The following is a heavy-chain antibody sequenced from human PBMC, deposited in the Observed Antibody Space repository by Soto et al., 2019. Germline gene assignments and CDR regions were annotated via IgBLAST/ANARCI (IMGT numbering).Heavy chain of an antibody. V-gene: IGHV3-7*01. D-gene: IGHD6-13*01. Sequence: EVQLAESGGGLVQPGGSLRLSCAASGFTFSSYWMSWVRQAPGKGLEWVANIKQDGSEKYYVDSVKGRFTISRDNAKNSLYLQMNSLRAEDTAVYYCARGGKYSSSWFDYWGQGTLVTVSS. CDR1: GFTFSSYW. CDR2: IKQDGSEK. CDR3: ARGGKYSSSWFDY. J-gene: IGHJ5*01.